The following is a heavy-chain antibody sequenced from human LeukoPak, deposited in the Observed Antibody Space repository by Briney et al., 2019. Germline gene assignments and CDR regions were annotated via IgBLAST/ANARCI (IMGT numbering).Heavy chain of an antibody. V-gene: IGHV3-30-3*01. CDR2: ISYDGSNK. CDR1: GFTFSCYA. J-gene: IGHJ4*02. Sequence: GGSLRLSCAASGFTFSCYAMHWVRQAPGKGLEWVAVISYDGSNKYYADSVKGRFTISRDNSKNTLYLQMNSLRAEDTAVYYCARDQGGYDILTGYYQFDYWGQGTLVTVSS. D-gene: IGHD3-9*01. CDR3: ARDQGGYDILTGYYQFDY.